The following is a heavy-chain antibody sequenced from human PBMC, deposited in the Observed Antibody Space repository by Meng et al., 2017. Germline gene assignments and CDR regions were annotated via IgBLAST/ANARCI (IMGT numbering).Heavy chain of an antibody. Sequence: SETLSPTCAVYGGSFCGYYWSWIRKPPGKGLEWIGEINHSGSTNSNPSLKRRVTISVDTAKNQFSLKLSSVTAADTAVYYCARGSKGYSSGWYKYWGQGTQVTVSS. CDR3: ARGSKGYSSGWYKY. CDR1: GGSFCGYY. V-gene: IGHV4-34*01. D-gene: IGHD6-19*01. J-gene: IGHJ4*01. CDR2: INHSGST.